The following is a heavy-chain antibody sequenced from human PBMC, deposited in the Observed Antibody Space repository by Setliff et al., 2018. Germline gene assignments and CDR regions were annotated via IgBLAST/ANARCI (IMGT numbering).Heavy chain of an antibody. J-gene: IGHJ4*02. D-gene: IGHD4-17*01. CDR1: GFTFSSQC. V-gene: IGHV3-23*01. CDR2: FCDSGGRT. CDR3: AKDDYGGTQGLDY. Sequence: QPGGSLRLSCAASGFTFSSQCMSWVRQAPGKGLEWVSTFCDSGGRTYYADSVRGRFTISRDNSKSTLYLQMNSLRVEDTAVYYCAKDDYGGTQGLDYWGQGTLVTVSS.